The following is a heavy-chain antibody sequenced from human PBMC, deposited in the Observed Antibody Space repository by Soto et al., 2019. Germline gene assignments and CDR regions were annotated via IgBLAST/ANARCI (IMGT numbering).Heavy chain of an antibody. CDR2: MNPNSGNT. D-gene: IGHD3-22*01. J-gene: IGHJ6*02. CDR1: GYTFTSYD. V-gene: IGHV1-8*01. CDR3: ARGSVVTYYYYYGMDV. Sequence: ASVKVSCQASGYTFTSYDINWVRQASGQGLEWMGWMNPNSGNTGYAQKFQGRVTMTRNTSISTAYREMSSLRSEDTAVYYCARGSVVTYYYYYGMDVWGQGTTVTVSS.